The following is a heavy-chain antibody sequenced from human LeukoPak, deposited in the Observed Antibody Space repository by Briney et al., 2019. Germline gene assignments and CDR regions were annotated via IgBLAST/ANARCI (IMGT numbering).Heavy chain of an antibody. CDR3: ARDSIGYGRPGAFDY. D-gene: IGHD5-12*01. CDR1: GGSISSYY. Sequence: SETLSPTRTVSGGSISSYYWSWIRQPPGKGLEWIGYIYYSGSTNYNPSLKSRVTISVDTSKNQFSLKLSSVTAADTAVYYCARDSIGYGRPGAFDYWGQGTLVTVSS. V-gene: IGHV4-59*01. J-gene: IGHJ4*02. CDR2: IYYSGST.